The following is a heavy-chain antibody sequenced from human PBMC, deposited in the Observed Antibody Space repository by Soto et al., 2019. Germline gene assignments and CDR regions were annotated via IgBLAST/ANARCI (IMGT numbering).Heavy chain of an antibody. Sequence: QVQLVESGGGVVQPGRSLRLSCAASGFTFSSYGMHWVRQAPGKGLEWVAVISYDGSNKYYADSVKGRFTISRDNSKNTLYLQMNSLRAEDTAVYYCAKDSSSSLDYWGHGTLVTVSS. CDR3: AKDSSSSLDY. V-gene: IGHV3-30*18. CDR1: GFTFSSYG. D-gene: IGHD6-13*01. CDR2: ISYDGSNK. J-gene: IGHJ4*01.